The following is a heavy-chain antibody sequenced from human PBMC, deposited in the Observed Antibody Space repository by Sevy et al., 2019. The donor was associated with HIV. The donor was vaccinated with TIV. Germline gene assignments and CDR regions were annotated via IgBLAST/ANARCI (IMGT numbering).Heavy chain of an antibody. CDR2: VTSDGTT. D-gene: IGHD3-16*01. CDR1: GLTLTTTG. V-gene: IGHV3-23*01. CDR3: AGGDTTMITDLDY. J-gene: IGHJ4*02. Sequence: GGSLRLSCAASGLTLTTTGMSWVRQAPGKGLEGVAGVTSDGTTYYADSVRDRFTVSRDNSKNTLYLQLNSLRADDTAVFYCAGGDTTMITDLDYWGQGTLLTVSS.